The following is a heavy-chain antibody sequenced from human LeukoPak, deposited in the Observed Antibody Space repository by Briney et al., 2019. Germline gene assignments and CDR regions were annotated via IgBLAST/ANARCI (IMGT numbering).Heavy chain of an antibody. CDR2: INPSGGST. V-gene: IGHV1-46*01. CDR3: ARDSGSGGNFFDY. J-gene: IGHJ4*02. Sequence: ASVKVSCKASGYTFTSYCMHWVRQAPGQGLERMGIINPSGGSTSYAQNFQGRVTMTRDMSTSTVYMELSSLRSEDTAVYYCARDSGSGGNFFDYWGQGTLVTVSS. CDR1: GYTFTSYC. D-gene: IGHD4-23*01.